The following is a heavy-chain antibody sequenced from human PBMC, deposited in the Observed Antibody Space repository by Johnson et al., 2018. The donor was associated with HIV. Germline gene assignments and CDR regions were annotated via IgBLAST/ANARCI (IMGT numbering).Heavy chain of an antibody. Sequence: QVLLVESGGGVVQPGRSLRLSCAASGFTFSSYAMHWVRQAPGKGLEWVAVISYDGSNKYYADSVKGRFTISRDNSKNTLYLQMNSLRAEDTAGYYCSKDKGGYSSGWFAVEIWGQGTMVTVAS. J-gene: IGHJ3*02. CDR1: GFTFSSYA. CDR2: ISYDGSNK. V-gene: IGHV3-30*04. CDR3: SKDKGGYSSGWFAVEI. D-gene: IGHD6-19*01.